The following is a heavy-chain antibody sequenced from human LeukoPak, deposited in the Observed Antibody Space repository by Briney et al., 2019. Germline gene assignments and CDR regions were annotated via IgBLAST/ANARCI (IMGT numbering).Heavy chain of an antibody. Sequence: ASVKVSCKASGYTFTSYYVHWVRQAPGQGLGWMGIINPSGGSTSYAQKFQGRVTMTRDTSTSTVYMELSSLRSEDTAVYYCAREGVVVVAGDHPDWFDPWGQGTLVTVSS. CDR2: INPSGGST. CDR1: GYTFTSYY. J-gene: IGHJ5*02. V-gene: IGHV1-46*01. CDR3: AREGVVVVAGDHPDWFDP. D-gene: IGHD2-15*01.